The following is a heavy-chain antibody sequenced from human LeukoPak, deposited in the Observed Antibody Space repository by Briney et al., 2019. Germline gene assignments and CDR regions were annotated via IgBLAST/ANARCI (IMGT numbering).Heavy chain of an antibody. CDR2: IIPIFGIA. V-gene: IGHV1-69*04. D-gene: IGHD3-22*01. CDR3: ARVRYYDSSGDPFDY. J-gene: IGHJ4*02. Sequence: SVKVSCKAPGGTFSSYAISWVRQAPGQGLEWMGRIIPIFGIANYAQKFQGRVTITADKSTSTAYMELSSLRSEDTAVYYCARVRYYDSSGDPFDYWGQGTLVTVSS. CDR1: GGTFSSYA.